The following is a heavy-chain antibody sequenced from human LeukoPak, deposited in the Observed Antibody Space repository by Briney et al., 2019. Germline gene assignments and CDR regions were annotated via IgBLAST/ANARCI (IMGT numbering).Heavy chain of an antibody. D-gene: IGHD3-22*01. Sequence: SETLSLTRSVSGASISSYYWSWIRQPSGKGLEWIGYIYYSGSTNYNPSLKSRVTISVDTSKNQFSLKLSSVTAADTAVYYCARDYYDTSVGAFDIWGQGTMVTVSS. CDR3: ARDYYDTSVGAFDI. CDR2: IYYSGST. V-gene: IGHV4-59*01. CDR1: GASISSYY. J-gene: IGHJ3*02.